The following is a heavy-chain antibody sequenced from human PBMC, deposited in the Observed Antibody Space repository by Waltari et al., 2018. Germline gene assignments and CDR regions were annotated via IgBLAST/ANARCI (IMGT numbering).Heavy chain of an antibody. CDR3: ARSRGGDYGDEDDAFDI. D-gene: IGHD4-17*01. CDR2: ISSSSSTI. J-gene: IGHJ3*02. Sequence: EVQLVESGGGLVQPGGSLRLSCAASGFTFSSYSMNWVRQAPGKGLEWVSYISSSSSTIYYADSVKGRFTISRDNAKNSLYLQMNSLRAEDTAVYYCARSRGGDYGDEDDAFDIWGQGTMVTVSS. V-gene: IGHV3-48*04. CDR1: GFTFSSYS.